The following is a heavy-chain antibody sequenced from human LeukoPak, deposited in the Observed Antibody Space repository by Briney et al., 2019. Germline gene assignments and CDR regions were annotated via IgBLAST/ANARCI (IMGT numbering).Heavy chain of an antibody. CDR2: ISGSGGST. CDR1: GFTFSSYA. D-gene: IGHD3-10*01. Sequence: PGGSLRLSCAASGFTFSSYAMSWVRQAPGKGLEWVSAISGSGGSTYYADSVKGRFTISRDNSKNTLYLQMNGLRAEDTAVYYCAYDYYGSGSYYKGNWFDPWGQGTLVTVSS. V-gene: IGHV3-23*01. J-gene: IGHJ5*02. CDR3: AYDYYGSGSYYKGNWFDP.